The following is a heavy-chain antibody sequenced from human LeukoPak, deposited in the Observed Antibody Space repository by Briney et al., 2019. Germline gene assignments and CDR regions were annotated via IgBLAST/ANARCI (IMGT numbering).Heavy chain of an antibody. CDR2: ISASGGNT. CDR3: ARDRPSPLFDY. Sequence: GGSLRLSCAASGFIFSSYAMSWVRQAPGKGLEWVSSISASGGNTYRADSVKGRFTISRDNSKNTLYLQMNSLRAEDTAVYYCARDRPSPLFDYWGQGTLVTVSS. V-gene: IGHV3-23*01. D-gene: IGHD2-2*01. CDR1: GFIFSSYA. J-gene: IGHJ4*02.